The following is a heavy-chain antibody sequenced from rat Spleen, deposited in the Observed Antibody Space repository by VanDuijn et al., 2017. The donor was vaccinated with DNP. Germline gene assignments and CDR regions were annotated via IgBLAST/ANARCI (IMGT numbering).Heavy chain of an antibody. CDR3: ARGFNYGSYGWFAY. CDR2: IQSGGST. J-gene: IGHJ3*01. D-gene: IGHD1-3*01. CDR1: GFSLTSYN. Sequence: QVQLKESGPGLVQPSQTLSLTCTVAGFSLTSYNVHWVRQPPGKGLEWMGRIQSGGSTDYNSALKSRLSISRDTSKSQVFLKMKSVQTEDTGMYVCARGFNYGSYGWFAYWGQGTLVTVSS. V-gene: IGHV2-27*01.